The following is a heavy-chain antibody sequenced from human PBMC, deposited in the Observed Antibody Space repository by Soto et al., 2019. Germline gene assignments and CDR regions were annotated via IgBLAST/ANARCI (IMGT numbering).Heavy chain of an antibody. CDR1: GFTFSSYA. V-gene: IGHV3-23*01. CDR2: ISGSGGST. D-gene: IGHD7-27*01. CDR3: AKVLGMGYYYGMDV. J-gene: IGHJ6*02. Sequence: GGSLRLSCAASGFTFSSYAMSWVRQAPGKGLEWVSAISGSGGSTYYADSVKGRFTISRDNSKNTLYLQMNSLRAEDTAVYYCAKVLGMGYYYGMDVWGQGTTVTGSS.